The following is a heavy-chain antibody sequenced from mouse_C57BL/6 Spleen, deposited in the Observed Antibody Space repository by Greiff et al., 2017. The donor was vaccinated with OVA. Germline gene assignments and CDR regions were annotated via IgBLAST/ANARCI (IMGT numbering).Heavy chain of an antibody. CDR2: IDPETGGT. V-gene: IGHV1-15*01. D-gene: IGHD1-1*01. CDR3: TRNGRGY. Sequence: QVQLQQSGAELVRPGASVTLSCKASGYTFTDYEMHWVKQTPVHGLEWIGAIDPETGGTAYNQKFKGKAILTADKSSSTAYMELRSLTAEDSAVYYCTRNGRGYWGQGTTLTVSS. J-gene: IGHJ2*01. CDR1: GYTFTDYE.